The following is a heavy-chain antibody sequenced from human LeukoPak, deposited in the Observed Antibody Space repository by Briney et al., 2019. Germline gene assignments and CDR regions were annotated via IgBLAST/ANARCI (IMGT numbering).Heavy chain of an antibody. CDR3: AKIVAISGRPREGFDY. D-gene: IGHD1-26*01. V-gene: IGHV3-48*04. Sequence: PGGSLRLSCAASGFIFSSYSMNWVRQAPGKGLEWVSYISISGNMIYYADSVKGRFTISRDNAKNSLYLQMNSLRAGDTAVYYCAKIVAISGRPREGFDYWGQGTLVTVSS. J-gene: IGHJ4*02. CDR2: ISISGNMI. CDR1: GFIFSSYS.